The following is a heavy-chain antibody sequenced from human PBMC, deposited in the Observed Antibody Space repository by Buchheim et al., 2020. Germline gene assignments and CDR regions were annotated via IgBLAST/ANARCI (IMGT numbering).Heavy chain of an antibody. J-gene: IGHJ4*02. CDR3: ARISRIAARPDDY. Sequence: EVQLVESGGGLVQPGGSLRLSCAASGFTFRSYEMNWVRQAPGKGLEWVSYISSSCRTIYYADSVKGRFTISRDNPKNSLYLQMNSLRAEDTAVYYCARISRIAARPDDYWGQGTL. CDR1: GFTFRSYE. D-gene: IGHD6-6*01. V-gene: IGHV3-48*03. CDR2: ISSSCRTI.